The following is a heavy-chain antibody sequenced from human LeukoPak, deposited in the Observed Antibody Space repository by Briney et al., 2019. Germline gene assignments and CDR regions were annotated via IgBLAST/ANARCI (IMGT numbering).Heavy chain of an antibody. Sequence: GASVKVSCKASGYTFTSYAMNWVRQAPGQGLEWMGWINTNTGNPTYAQGFTGRFVFSLDTSVSTAYLQISSLKAEDTAVYYCARDSLIGPTVGVDYWGQGTLVTVSS. D-gene: IGHD4-17*01. J-gene: IGHJ4*02. V-gene: IGHV7-4-1*02. CDR3: ARDSLIGPTVGVDY. CDR1: GYTFTSYA. CDR2: INTNTGNP.